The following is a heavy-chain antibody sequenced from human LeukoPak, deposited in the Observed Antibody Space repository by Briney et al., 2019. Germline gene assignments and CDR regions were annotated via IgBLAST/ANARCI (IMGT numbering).Heavy chain of an antibody. Sequence: GASVKVSCKASGYTFTSYGISWVRQAPGLGPEWMGWISAYNGNTNYAQKLQGRVTMTTDTSTSTAYMELRSLRSDDTAVYYCARAGTYYYGSGSYYYYYYMDVWGKGTTVTVSS. D-gene: IGHD3-10*01. V-gene: IGHV1-18*01. CDR2: ISAYNGNT. CDR1: GYTFTSYG. J-gene: IGHJ6*03. CDR3: ARAGTYYYGSGSYYYYYYMDV.